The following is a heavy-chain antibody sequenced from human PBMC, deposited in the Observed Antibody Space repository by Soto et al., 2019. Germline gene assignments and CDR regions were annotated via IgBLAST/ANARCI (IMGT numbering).Heavy chain of an antibody. CDR3: ASISSQWLVGFDY. V-gene: IGHV1-46*01. D-gene: IGHD6-19*01. CDR1: GYTFTSYY. J-gene: IGHJ4*02. Sequence: ASVKVSCKASGYTFTSYYMHWVRQAPGQGLEWMRIINPSGGSTSYAQKLQGRVTMTRDTSTSTVYMELSSLRSEDTAVYYCASISSQWLVGFDYWGQGTLVTVSS. CDR2: INPSGGST.